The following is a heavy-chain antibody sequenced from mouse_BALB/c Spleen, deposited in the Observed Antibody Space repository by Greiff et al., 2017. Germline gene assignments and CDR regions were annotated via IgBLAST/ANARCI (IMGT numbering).Heavy chain of an antibody. CDR3: ARRDITTATFAY. CDR1: GFSLTNYG. D-gene: IGHD1-2*01. V-gene: IGHV2-4-1*01. Sequence: VKLMESGPGLVQPSQSLSITCTVSGFSLTNYGVHWVRQSPGKGLEWLGVIWSGGSTDYNAAFISRLSISKDNSKSQVFFKMNSLQADDTAIYYCARRDITTATFAYWGQGTLVTVSA. CDR2: IWSGGST. J-gene: IGHJ3*01.